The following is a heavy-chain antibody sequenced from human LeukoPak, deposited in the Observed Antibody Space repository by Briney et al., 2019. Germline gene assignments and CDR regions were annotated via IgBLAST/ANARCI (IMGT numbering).Heavy chain of an antibody. CDR1: GFTFSGSA. Sequence: GGSLRLSCAASGFTFSGSAIHWVRQASGKGLEWVGRIRDKANSYATAYIASVKGRFTISRDDSKNTAYLRMSSLRTEDTAVYYCTRWDCTTTGCYPFDYWGQGTLVTVSS. J-gene: IGHJ4*02. V-gene: IGHV3-73*01. CDR3: TRWDCTTTGCYPFDY. CDR2: IRDKANSYAT. D-gene: IGHD2-2*01.